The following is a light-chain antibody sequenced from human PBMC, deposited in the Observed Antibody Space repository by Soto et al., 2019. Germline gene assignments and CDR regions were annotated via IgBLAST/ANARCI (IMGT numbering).Light chain of an antibody. CDR3: QQYDNLPL. Sequence: DIPMTQSPSSLSASVGDRVTITCQASQDISNYLNWYQQKPGKAPKLLIYDASNLETGVPSRFSASGSGTDFTFTISSLQPEDIATYYCQQYDNLPLVGPGTKVDIK. CDR2: DAS. CDR1: QDISNY. V-gene: IGKV1-33*01. J-gene: IGKJ3*01.